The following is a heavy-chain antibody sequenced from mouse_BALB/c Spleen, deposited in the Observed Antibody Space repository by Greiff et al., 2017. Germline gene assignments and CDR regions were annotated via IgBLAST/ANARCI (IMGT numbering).Heavy chain of an antibody. V-gene: IGHV5-4*02. CDR2: ISDGGSYT. CDR1: GFTFSDYY. CDR3: ARDCSFYYYAMDY. J-gene: IGHJ4*01. Sequence: EVHLVESGGGLVKPGGSLKLSCAASGFTFSDYYMYWVRQTPEKRLEWVATISDGGSYTYYPDSVKGRFTISRDNAKNNLYLQMSSLKSEDTAMYYCARDCSFYYYAMDYWGQGTSVTVSS.